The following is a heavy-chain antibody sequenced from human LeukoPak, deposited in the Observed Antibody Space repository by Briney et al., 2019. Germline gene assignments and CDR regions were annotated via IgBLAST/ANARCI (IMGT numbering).Heavy chain of an antibody. CDR3: ARETTVTTFFVDY. Sequence: GGSLRLSCAASGFTFSSYWMSWVRQAPGKGLEWVANIKQDGSEKYYVDSVKGRFTISRDNAKNSLYLQTNSLRAEDTSVYYCARETTVTTFFVDYWGQGTLVTVSS. CDR2: IKQDGSEK. V-gene: IGHV3-7*01. CDR1: GFTFSSYW. D-gene: IGHD4-17*01. J-gene: IGHJ4*02.